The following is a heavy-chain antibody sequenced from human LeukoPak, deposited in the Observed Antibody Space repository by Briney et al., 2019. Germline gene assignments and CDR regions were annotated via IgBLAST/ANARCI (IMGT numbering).Heavy chain of an antibody. CDR2: IPHDGSNK. J-gene: IGHJ4*02. D-gene: IGHD3-16*01. V-gene: IGHV3-30*03. CDR1: GFTFSSYG. Sequence: TGGSLRRSCAASGFTFSSYGMYWVRQAPGKGLEWVAVIPHDGSNKYYADSVKGRFTISRDNSKNTLYLQMNSLRAEDTAVYYCARAYLIDYWGQGTLVTVSS. CDR3: ARAYLIDY.